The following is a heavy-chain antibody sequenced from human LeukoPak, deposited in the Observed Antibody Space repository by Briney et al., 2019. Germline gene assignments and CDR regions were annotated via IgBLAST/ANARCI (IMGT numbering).Heavy chain of an antibody. CDR2: IYSSGGT. CDR1: GGSIDSYY. CDR3: ARLGPAASFDY. Sequence: SETLSLTCTVSGGSIDSYYWSWIRQSAEKGLEWIGRIYSSGGTDYNPSLESRVTISVDTSKNQFSLKLSSVTAADTAVYYCARLGPAASFDYWGQGTLVTVSS. V-gene: IGHV4-4*07. J-gene: IGHJ4*02. D-gene: IGHD2-2*01.